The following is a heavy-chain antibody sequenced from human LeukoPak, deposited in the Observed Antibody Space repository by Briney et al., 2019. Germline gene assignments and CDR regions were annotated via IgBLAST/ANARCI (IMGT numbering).Heavy chain of an antibody. V-gene: IGHV3-66*01. CDR1: GFTFSSYG. J-gene: IGHJ6*04. Sequence: PGRSLRLSCAASGFTFSSYGIHWVRQAPGKGLERVSVIYSGGSTYYADSVKDRFIISRDNSKNTLYLQMNSLRAEDTAVYYCARDGSGMDVWGKGTTVTISS. CDR3: ARDGSGMDV. CDR2: IYSGGST. D-gene: IGHD3-10*01.